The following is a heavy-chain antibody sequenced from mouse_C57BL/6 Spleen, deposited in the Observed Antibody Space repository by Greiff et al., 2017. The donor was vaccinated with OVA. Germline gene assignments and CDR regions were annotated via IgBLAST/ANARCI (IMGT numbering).Heavy chain of an antibody. J-gene: IGHJ2*01. CDR3: AREGQRPFDY. V-gene: IGHV5-9*01. D-gene: IGHD3-3*01. Sequence: EVKLVESGGGLVKPGGSLKLSCAASGFTFSSYTMSWVRQTPEKRLEWVATISGGGGNTYYPDSVKGRFTISRDNAKNTLYLQMSSLRSEDTALYYCAREGQRPFDYWGQGTTLTVSS. CDR2: ISGGGGNT. CDR1: GFTFSSYT.